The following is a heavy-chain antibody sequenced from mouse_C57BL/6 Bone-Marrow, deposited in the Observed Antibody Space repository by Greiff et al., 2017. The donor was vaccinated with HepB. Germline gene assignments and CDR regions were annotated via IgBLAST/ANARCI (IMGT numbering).Heavy chain of an antibody. CDR2: IDPETGGT. CDR1: GYTFPDYE. CDR3: TRSGDGYYCDY. V-gene: IGHV1-15*01. J-gene: IGHJ2*01. Sequence: QVQLQQSGAELVRPGASVTLSCKASGYTFPDYEMHWVKQTPVHGLEWIGAIDPETGGTAYNQKFKGKAILTADKSSSTAYMELRSLTSEDSAVYYCTRSGDGYYCDYWGQGTTLTVSS. D-gene: IGHD2-3*01.